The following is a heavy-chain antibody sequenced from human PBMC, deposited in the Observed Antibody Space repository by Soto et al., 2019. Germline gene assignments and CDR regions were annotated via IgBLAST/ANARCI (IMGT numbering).Heavy chain of an antibody. CDR2: INSDGSST. D-gene: IGHD2-15*01. CDR3: VRTSLVVAAATREDY. Sequence: EVQLVESGGGFVQPGESLRLSCAASGFTFSSYWMHWVRQAPGKGLVWVSRINSDGSSTSYAGSVKGRFTISRDNAKNTLYLQMNRLRAEDTAVYYCVRTSLVVAAATREDYWGQGTLVTVSS. V-gene: IGHV3-74*01. J-gene: IGHJ4*02. CDR1: GFTFSSYW.